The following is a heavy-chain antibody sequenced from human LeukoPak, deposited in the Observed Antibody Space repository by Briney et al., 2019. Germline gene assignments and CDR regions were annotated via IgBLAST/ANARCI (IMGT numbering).Heavy chain of an antibody. CDR1: GGSVSSSDYY. J-gene: IGHJ4*02. V-gene: IGHV4-39*07. Sequence: SETLSLTCTVSGGSVSSSDYYWGWIRQPPGKGLEWIGDIFYIGKTNYNPSLKSRVTISVDTSKNQFSLKLTSVTAADTAVYYCARVFDSWGQGTLDTVSS. CDR2: IFYIGKT. CDR3: ARVFDS.